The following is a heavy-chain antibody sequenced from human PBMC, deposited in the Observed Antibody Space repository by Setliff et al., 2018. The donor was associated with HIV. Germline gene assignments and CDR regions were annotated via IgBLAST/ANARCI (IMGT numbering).Heavy chain of an antibody. V-gene: IGHV1-18*01. CDR1: GYTFTRNG. CDR2: ISAYNGNT. Sequence: GASVKVSCKASGYTFTRNGITWVRQAPGQGLEWMGWISAYNGNTNSAQKFQGRVTMTRDTSTTTAYMELSSLRSEDTAVYYCAKELSYCSGGNCYFDSWGQGTLVTVSS. D-gene: IGHD2-15*01. J-gene: IGHJ4*02. CDR3: AKELSYCSGGNCYFDS.